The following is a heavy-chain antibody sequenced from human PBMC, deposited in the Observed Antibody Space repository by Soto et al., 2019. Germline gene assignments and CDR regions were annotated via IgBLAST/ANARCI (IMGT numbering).Heavy chain of an antibody. D-gene: IGHD3-16*01. CDR1: GGSISNYY. Sequence: QVQLQESGPGLVKPLETLSLTCAVSGGSISNYYWSWIRQTPGKRLEWIGYFYYSGTTKYNPSLKRRVTISEDPSKNQFSLELTSVPAADTAVYYCARQPPGGDDSFDVWGQGTMVTVSS. CDR2: FYYSGTT. V-gene: IGHV4-59*08. J-gene: IGHJ3*01. CDR3: ARQPPGGDDSFDV.